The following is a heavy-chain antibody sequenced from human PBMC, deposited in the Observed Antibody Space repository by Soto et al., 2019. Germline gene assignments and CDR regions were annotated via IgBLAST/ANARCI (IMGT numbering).Heavy chain of an antibody. CDR1: GFTFSSYG. CDR3: AKDIRCSGGSCYSDWFDP. D-gene: IGHD2-15*01. Sequence: GGSLRLSCAASGFTFSSYGMHWVRQAPGKGLEWVAVISYDGSNKYYADSVKGRFTISRDNSKNTLYLQMNSLRAEDTAVYYCAKDIRCSGGSCYSDWFDPWGQGTLVTVSS. J-gene: IGHJ5*02. CDR2: ISYDGSNK. V-gene: IGHV3-30*18.